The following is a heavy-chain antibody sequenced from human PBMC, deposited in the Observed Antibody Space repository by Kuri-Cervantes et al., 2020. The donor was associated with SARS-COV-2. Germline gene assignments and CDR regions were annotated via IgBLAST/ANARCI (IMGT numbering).Heavy chain of an antibody. Sequence: GSLRLSCTVSGGSISSYYWSWIRQPPGKGLEWIGYIYYSGSTNYNPPLKSQVTISVDTSKNQFSLKLSSVAAADTAVYYCARDLGYCGSTSCYPWGWFDPWGQGTLVTVSS. CDR1: GGSISSYY. V-gene: IGHV4-59*01. CDR3: ARDLGYCGSTSCYPWGWFDP. J-gene: IGHJ5*02. D-gene: IGHD2-2*01. CDR2: IYYSGST.